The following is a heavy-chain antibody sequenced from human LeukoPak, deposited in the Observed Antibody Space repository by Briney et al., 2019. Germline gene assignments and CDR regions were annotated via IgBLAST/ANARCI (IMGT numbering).Heavy chain of an antibody. CDR3: ARLRDYYDTSGYYH. V-gene: IGHV4-59*08. D-gene: IGHD3-22*01. Sequence: PSETLSLTCTVSGGSVTGYYWSWIRQPPGKGLEWIGCIYYSGSATYNPSLKSRVIISADTSNNQFSLRLSSVTAADTAVYYCARLRDYYDTSGYYHWGQGTLVTVSS. CDR1: GGSVTGYY. J-gene: IGHJ5*02. CDR2: IYYSGSA.